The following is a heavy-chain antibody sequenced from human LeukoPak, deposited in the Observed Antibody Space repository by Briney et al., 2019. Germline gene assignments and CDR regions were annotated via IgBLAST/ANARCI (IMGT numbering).Heavy chain of an antibody. CDR3: ARTLAVAGRLGAFDI. CDR2: ITWNSDNI. D-gene: IGHD6-19*01. J-gene: IGHJ3*02. CDR1: GFTFDNYA. V-gene: IGHV3-9*01. Sequence: GGSLRLSCTASGFTFDNYAMHWVRQAPGKGLEWVSGITWNSDNIGYADSVKGRFTISRDNSKNTLYLQMNSLRAEDTAVYYCARTLAVAGRLGAFDIWGQGTMVTVSS.